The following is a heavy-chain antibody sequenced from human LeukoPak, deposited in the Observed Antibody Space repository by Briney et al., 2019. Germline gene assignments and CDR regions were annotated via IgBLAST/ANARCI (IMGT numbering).Heavy chain of an antibody. CDR1: GGSISSSSYY. Sequence: TLSLTCTVSGGSISSSSYYWGWIRQPAGKGLEWIRLIYTIGSTNYNPSLKSRVTMSVDTSKNQFSLKLSSLTAADTAVYYCAREIYCSGGSCLARGDAFDIWGQGTMVSVSS. CDR2: IYTIGST. CDR3: AREIYCSGGSCLARGDAFDI. D-gene: IGHD2-15*01. J-gene: IGHJ3*02. V-gene: IGHV4-61*02.